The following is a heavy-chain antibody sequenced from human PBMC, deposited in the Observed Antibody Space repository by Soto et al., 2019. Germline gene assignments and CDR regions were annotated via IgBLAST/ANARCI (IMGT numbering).Heavy chain of an antibody. CDR3: AKSVYNWNDGFFDY. CDR2: ISYDGINK. J-gene: IGHJ4*02. V-gene: IGHV3-30*18. Sequence: PGGSMKLSCAASGFTFSSYGMPWVCQAPGKGLEWVAVISYDGINKYYADSVKGRFTISRDNSKNTLYLQMNSLRAEDTAVYYCAKSVYNWNDGFFDYWGQGTLVTVSS. D-gene: IGHD1-1*01. CDR1: GFTFSSYG.